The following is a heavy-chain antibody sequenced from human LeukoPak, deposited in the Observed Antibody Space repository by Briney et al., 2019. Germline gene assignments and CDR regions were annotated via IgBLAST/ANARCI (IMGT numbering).Heavy chain of an antibody. D-gene: IGHD2-2*01. CDR1: GFTFSSYG. CDR3: AKFVVPAAVEATYYYYGMDV. Sequence: SGGSLRLSCAASGFTFSSYGMHWVRQAPGKGLEWVAVISYDGSNKYYADSVKGRFTISRDNSKNTLYLQMNSLRAEDTAVYYCAKFVVPAAVEATYYYYGMDVWGQGTTVTVSS. J-gene: IGHJ6*02. V-gene: IGHV3-30*18. CDR2: ISYDGSNK.